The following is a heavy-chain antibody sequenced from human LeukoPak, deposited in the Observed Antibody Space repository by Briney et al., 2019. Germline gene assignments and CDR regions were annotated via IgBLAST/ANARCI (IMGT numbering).Heavy chain of an antibody. V-gene: IGHV4-34*01. CDR3: ARDTGYSSGWYPLGAFDI. CDR1: GGSFSGYY. Sequence: PSETLSLTCAVYGGSFSGYYWSWIRQPPGKGLEWIGEINHSGSTNYNPSLKSRVTISVDTSKNQFSLKLSYVTAADTAVYYCARDTGYSSGWYPLGAFDIWGQGTMVTVSS. D-gene: IGHD6-19*01. J-gene: IGHJ3*02. CDR2: INHSGST.